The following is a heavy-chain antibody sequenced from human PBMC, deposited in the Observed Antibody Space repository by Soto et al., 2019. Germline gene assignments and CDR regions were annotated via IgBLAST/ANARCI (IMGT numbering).Heavy chain of an antibody. Sequence: GSLRLSCAASGFTFSSYAMSWVRQAPGKGLEWVSAISGSGGSTYYADSVKGRFTISRDNSKNTLYLQMNSLRAEDTAVYYCAKQDYDYVWGSYRPRYYFDYWGQGTLVTVSS. CDR1: GFTFSSYA. CDR3: AKQDYDYVWGSYRPRYYFDY. D-gene: IGHD3-16*02. J-gene: IGHJ4*02. CDR2: ISGSGGST. V-gene: IGHV3-23*01.